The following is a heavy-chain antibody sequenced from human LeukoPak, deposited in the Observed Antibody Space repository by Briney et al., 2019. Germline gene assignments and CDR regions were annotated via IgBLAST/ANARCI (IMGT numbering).Heavy chain of an antibody. V-gene: IGHV1-69*02. CDR1: GGTFSSYT. CDR3: ARQGYGSGPFNWFDP. CDR2: IIPILGIA. D-gene: IGHD3-10*01. Sequence: SVKVSCKASGGTFSSYTISWVRQAPGQGLEWMGRIIPILGIANYAQKFQGRVTITADESTSTAYMELSSLRSEDTAVYYCARQGYGSGPFNWFDPWGQGTLVTVSS. J-gene: IGHJ5*02.